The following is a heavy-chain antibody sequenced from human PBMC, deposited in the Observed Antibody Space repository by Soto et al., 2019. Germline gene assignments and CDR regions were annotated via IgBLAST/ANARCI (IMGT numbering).Heavy chain of an antibody. Sequence: GGSLRLSCAASVFTFSGSAMHWVRQASGKGLEWVGRIRSKANSYATAYAASVKGRFTISRDDSKNTAYLQMNSLKTEDTAVYYCTRHGWAPRGYSSSRYYYYGMDVWGQGTTVTVSS. CDR2: IRSKANSYAT. CDR1: VFTFSGSA. D-gene: IGHD6-6*01. V-gene: IGHV3-73*01. J-gene: IGHJ6*02. CDR3: TRHGWAPRGYSSSRYYYYGMDV.